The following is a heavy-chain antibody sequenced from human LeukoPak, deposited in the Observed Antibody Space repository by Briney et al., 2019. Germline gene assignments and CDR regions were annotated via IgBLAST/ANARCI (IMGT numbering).Heavy chain of an antibody. CDR1: GFTFSNYW. CDR3: ATGGEYYDGSGYGHDH. J-gene: IGHJ4*02. V-gene: IGHV3-74*01. Sequence: PGGSLRPSCAASGFTFSNYWMHWVRQAPGKGLVWVSRMNSDGSTTAYADSVKGRFTISRDSSRNTLYLQMNSLRVEDTAVYYCATGGEYYDGSGYGHDHWGQGTLVTVSS. CDR2: MNSDGSTT. D-gene: IGHD3-22*01.